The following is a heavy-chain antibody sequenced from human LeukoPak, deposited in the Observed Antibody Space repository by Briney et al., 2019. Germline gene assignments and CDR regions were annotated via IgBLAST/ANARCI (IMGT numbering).Heavy chain of an antibody. CDR1: GGSISSYY. Sequence: SETLSLTCTVSGGSISSYYWSWIRQTPRKGLEWVGYIYYSGSTNYNPSLKSPVTISVDTSKNQFSLKLSSVTAADTAVYYCARGANWGSPDYWGQGTLVTVSS. D-gene: IGHD7-27*01. CDR2: IYYSGST. J-gene: IGHJ4*02. CDR3: ARGANWGSPDY. V-gene: IGHV4-59*01.